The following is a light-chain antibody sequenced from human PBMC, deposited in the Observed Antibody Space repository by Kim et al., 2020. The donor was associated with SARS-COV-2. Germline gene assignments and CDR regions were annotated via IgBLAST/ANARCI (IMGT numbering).Light chain of an antibody. CDR1: QGISNY. J-gene: IGKJ1*01. V-gene: IGKV1-27*01. CDR2: ATS. CDR3: QKYDSAPWT. Sequence: DIQMTQSPSSLSASVGDEVTITCRASQGISNYLAWYQQKPGKAPKLLIYATSTLQSGVPSRFRGSRSGTDFTLIITRLQPEYVATYYCQKYDSAPWTFGQGTKVDIK.